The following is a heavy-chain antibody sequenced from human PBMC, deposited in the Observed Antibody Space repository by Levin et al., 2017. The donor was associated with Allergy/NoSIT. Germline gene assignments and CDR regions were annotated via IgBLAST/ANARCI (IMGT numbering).Heavy chain of an antibody. V-gene: IGHV3-74*01. CDR3: ARGSPFWSGYQDAFDI. CDR2: INSDGSST. Sequence: PGGSLRLSCAASGFTFSSYWMHWVRQAPGKGLVWVSRINSDGSSTSYADSVKGRFTISRDNAKNTLYLQMNSLRAEDTAVYYCARGSPFWSGYQDAFDIWGQGTMVTVSS. D-gene: IGHD3-3*01. J-gene: IGHJ3*02. CDR1: GFTFSSYW.